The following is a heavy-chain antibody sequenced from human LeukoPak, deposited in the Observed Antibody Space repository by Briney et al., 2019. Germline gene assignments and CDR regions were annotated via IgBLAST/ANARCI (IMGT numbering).Heavy chain of an antibody. D-gene: IGHD1-26*01. CDR1: GGTFSSYA. J-gene: IGHJ4*02. V-gene: IGHV1-69*13. Sequence: SLEVSCKASGGTFSSYAISWVRQTPEQGLEWMRGIMPIFGTAKYAQKFQGRVTITADESTGRAYTELSSLRSEDTAVYYCARGGQWGYFDYWGQGTLVTVSS. CDR2: IMPIFGTA. CDR3: ARGGQWGYFDY.